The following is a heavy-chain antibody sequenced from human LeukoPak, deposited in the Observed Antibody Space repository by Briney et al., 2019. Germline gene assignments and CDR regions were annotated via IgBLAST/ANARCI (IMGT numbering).Heavy chain of an antibody. CDR2: IYYSGST. Sequence: PSETLSLTCTVSGGSISSSSYYWGWIRQPPGKGLEWIGSIYYSGSTYYNPSLKSRVTISVDTSKKQLSLKLSSVTAADTAVYYCARARPHYDYVWGSWYYYYMDVWGKGTTVTISS. CDR1: GGSISSSSYY. V-gene: IGHV4-39*07. D-gene: IGHD3-16*01. CDR3: ARARPHYDYVWGSWYYYYMDV. J-gene: IGHJ6*03.